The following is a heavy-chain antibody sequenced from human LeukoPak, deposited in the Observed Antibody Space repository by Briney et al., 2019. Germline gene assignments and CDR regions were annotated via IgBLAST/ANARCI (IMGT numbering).Heavy chain of an antibody. Sequence: PSETLSLTCTVSGGSISSISYYWGWIRQPPGKGLEWIGSIYYSGSTYYNPSLKSRVTISVDTSKNQFSLKLSSVTAADTAVYYCARDSIVGATSPYPFDYWGQGTLVTVSS. D-gene: IGHD1-26*01. CDR2: IYYSGST. CDR3: ARDSIVGATSPYPFDY. J-gene: IGHJ4*02. CDR1: GGSISSISYY. V-gene: IGHV4-39*02.